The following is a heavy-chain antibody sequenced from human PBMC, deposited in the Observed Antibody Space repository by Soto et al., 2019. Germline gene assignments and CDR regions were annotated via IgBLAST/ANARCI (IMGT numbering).Heavy chain of an antibody. CDR2: IYYSGTT. CDR3: ARTTAVPNTLRSRYYFDY. J-gene: IGHJ4*02. V-gene: IGHV4-61*01. CDR1: GGSVSDKTYY. Sequence: KASETLSLTCSVSGGSVSDKTYYWSWIRQPPGKELEWIGYIYYSGTTNYNPSLKSRVTISVDTSKNQFSLRLSSVTAADTALYYCARTTAVPNTLRSRYYFDYWGQGTLVTVSS. D-gene: IGHD4-17*01.